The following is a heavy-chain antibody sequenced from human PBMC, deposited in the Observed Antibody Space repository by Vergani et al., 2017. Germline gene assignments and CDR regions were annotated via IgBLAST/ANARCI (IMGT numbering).Heavy chain of an antibody. D-gene: IGHD2-2*01. V-gene: IGHV5-51*01. J-gene: IGHJ3*02. Sequence: EVQLVQSGAEVKKPGESLKISCKGSGYSFTSYWIGWVRQMPGKGLGWMGIIYPGDSDTRYSPSFQGQVTISAVKSISTAYLQWSSLKASDTAMYYCARQDIVVVPAANDAFDIWGQGTMVTVSS. CDR1: GYSFTSYW. CDR2: IYPGDSDT. CDR3: ARQDIVVVPAANDAFDI.